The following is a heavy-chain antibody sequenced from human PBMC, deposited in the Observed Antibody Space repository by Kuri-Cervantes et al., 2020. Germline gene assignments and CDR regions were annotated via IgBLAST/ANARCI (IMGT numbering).Heavy chain of an antibody. J-gene: IGHJ6*02. CDR2: IKQDGSEK. V-gene: IGHV3-7*01. D-gene: IGHD3-10*01. Sequence: GGSLRLSCAASGFTFSSYWMSWVRQAPGKGLEWVANIKQDGSEKYYVDSVKGRFTISRDNAKNSLYLQMNSLRAEDTAVYYCARDPQHDYYGSGSYYSGYYYYGMDVWGQGTTVTVSS. CDR3: ARDPQHDYYGSGSYYSGYYYYGMDV. CDR1: GFTFSSYW.